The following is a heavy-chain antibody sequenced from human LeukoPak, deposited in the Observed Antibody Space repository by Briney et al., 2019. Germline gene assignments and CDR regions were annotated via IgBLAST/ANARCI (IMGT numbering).Heavy chain of an antibody. D-gene: IGHD1-7*01. Sequence: GGSLRLSCAASGFTFSSYAMHWVRQAPGKGLEYVSAISSNGGSTYYANSVKGRFTISRDNSKNTLYLQMGSLRAEDMAAYYCARDRMRYNWNWGYFDYWGQGTLVTVSS. V-gene: IGHV3-64*01. CDR2: ISSNGGST. CDR1: GFTFSSYA. J-gene: IGHJ4*02. CDR3: ARDRMRYNWNWGYFDY.